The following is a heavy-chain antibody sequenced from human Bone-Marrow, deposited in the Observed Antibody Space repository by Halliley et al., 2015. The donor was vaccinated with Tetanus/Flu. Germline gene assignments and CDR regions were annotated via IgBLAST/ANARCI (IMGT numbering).Heavy chain of an antibody. CDR3: ARGGAGLAY. Sequence: KGLDWVANLNQDGNDLNYVDSVRGRFSISRDNGKTSLYLQMNSLRSWDTAVYYCARGGAGLAYWGQGALVTDSA. CDR2: LNQDGNDL. V-gene: IGHV3-7*04. J-gene: IGHJ4*02.